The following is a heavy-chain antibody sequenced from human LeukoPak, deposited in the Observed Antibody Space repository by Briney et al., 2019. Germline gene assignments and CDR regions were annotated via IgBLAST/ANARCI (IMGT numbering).Heavy chain of an antibody. CDR1: GGTFSSYA. V-gene: IGHV1-69*04. J-gene: IGHJ6*02. CDR2: IIPILGIA. CDR3: ARDRFMSRSYALYYGMDV. D-gene: IGHD3-10*01. Sequence: ASVKVSCKASGGTFSSYAISWVRQAPGQGLKWMGRIIPILGIANYAQKFQGRVTITADKSTSTAYMELSSLRSEDTAVYYCARDRFMSRSYALYYGMDVWGQGTTVTVSS.